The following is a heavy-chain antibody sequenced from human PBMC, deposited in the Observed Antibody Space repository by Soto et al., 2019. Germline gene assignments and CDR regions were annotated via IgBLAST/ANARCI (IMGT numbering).Heavy chain of an antibody. D-gene: IGHD3-3*01. CDR3: AREPVRFFKWRGVAVDY. J-gene: IGHJ4*02. V-gene: IGHV3-21*01. CDR1: GFTFSSYS. Sequence: EVQLVESGGGLVKPGGSLRLSCAASGFTFSSYSMNWVRQAPGKGLEWVSSISSSSSYIYYAVSVKGRFTISRDNAKNSLYLQMNSLGVEVPAVYYCAREPVRFFKWRGVAVDYWCQGTLVSDYS. CDR2: ISSSSSYI.